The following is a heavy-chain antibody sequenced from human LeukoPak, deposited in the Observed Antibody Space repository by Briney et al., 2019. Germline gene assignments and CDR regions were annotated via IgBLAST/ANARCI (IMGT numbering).Heavy chain of an antibody. V-gene: IGHV3-11*01. D-gene: IGHD3-16*01. CDR3: ASGNYDYVWGTRYGMDV. J-gene: IGHJ6*02. Sequence: GGSLRLPCAASGFTFSDYYMSWIRQAPGKGLEWVSYISSSGSTIYYADSVKGRFTISRDNAKNSLYLQMNSLRAEDTAVYYCASGNYDYVWGTRYGMDVWGQGTTVTVSS. CDR2: ISSSGSTI. CDR1: GFTFSDYY.